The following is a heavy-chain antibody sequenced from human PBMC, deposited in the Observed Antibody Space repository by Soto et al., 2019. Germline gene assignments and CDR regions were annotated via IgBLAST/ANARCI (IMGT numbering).Heavy chain of an antibody. CDR3: ARPGIAAAGYDY. CDR1: GYTFTSYA. Sequence: ASVKVSCKASGYTFTSYAMHWVRQAPGQRLEWMGWINAGNGNTKYSQKFQGRVTITRDTSASTAYMELSSLRSEDTAVYYCARPGIAAAGYDYWGQGTLVTVSS. J-gene: IGHJ4*02. CDR2: INAGNGNT. D-gene: IGHD6-13*01. V-gene: IGHV1-3*01.